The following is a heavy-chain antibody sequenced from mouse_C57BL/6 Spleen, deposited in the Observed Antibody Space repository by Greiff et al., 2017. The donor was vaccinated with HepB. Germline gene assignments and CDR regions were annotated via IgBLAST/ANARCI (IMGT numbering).Heavy chain of an antibody. J-gene: IGHJ2*01. CDR1: GYTFTSYW. Sequence: QVQLQQPGAELVMPGASVKLSCKASGYTFTSYWIHWVKQRPGQGLEWIGEIDPSDSYTNYNQKFKGKSTLTVDKSSSTAYMQLSSLTSEDSAVYYCATAQFYFDYWGQGTTLTVSS. V-gene: IGHV1-69*01. CDR3: ATAQFYFDY. CDR2: IDPSDSYT. D-gene: IGHD3-2*02.